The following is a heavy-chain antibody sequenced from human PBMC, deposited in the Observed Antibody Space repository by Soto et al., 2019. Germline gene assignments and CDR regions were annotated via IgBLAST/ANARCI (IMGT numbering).Heavy chain of an antibody. V-gene: IGHV4-59*01. CDR2: IYDSGTT. D-gene: IGHD3-22*01. Sequence: PSETLSLTCTVSGGSIRNYYWNWIRQPPGKGLEWIGYIYDSGTTNYNPSLASRVTMSVDTSKGQFSLKLTSVTAADTAVYYCARARTPYYYDKTGYXLFDPWGQGTLVTVS. J-gene: IGHJ5*02. CDR1: GGSIRNYY. CDR3: ARARTPYYYDKTGYXLFDP.